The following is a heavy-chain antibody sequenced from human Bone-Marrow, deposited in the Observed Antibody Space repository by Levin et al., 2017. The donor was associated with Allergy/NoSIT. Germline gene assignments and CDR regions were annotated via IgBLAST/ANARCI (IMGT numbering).Heavy chain of an antibody. CDR1: GGTFSSYA. V-gene: IGHV1-69*04. J-gene: IGHJ4*02. Sequence: SVKVSCKASGGTFSSYAISWVRQAPGQGLEWMGRIIPILGIANYAQKFQGRVTITADKSTSTAYMELSSLRSEDTAVYYCARMPPQGITGTWGQGTLVTVSS. D-gene: IGHD1-7*01. CDR2: IIPILGIA. CDR3: ARMPPQGITGT.